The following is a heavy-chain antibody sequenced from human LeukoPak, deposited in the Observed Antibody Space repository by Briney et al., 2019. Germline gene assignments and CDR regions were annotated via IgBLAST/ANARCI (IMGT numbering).Heavy chain of an antibody. J-gene: IGHJ5*02. CDR1: GGSISSGGYS. Sequence: PSETLSLTCAVSGGSISSGGYSWSWIRQPPGKGLEWIGYIYHSGSTNYNPSLKSRVTISVDTSKNQFSLKLSSVTAADTAVYYCASTVGYYYGSGRQTWGQGTLVTVSS. V-gene: IGHV4-30-2*01. CDR3: ASTVGYYYGSGRQT. CDR2: IYHSGST. D-gene: IGHD3-10*01.